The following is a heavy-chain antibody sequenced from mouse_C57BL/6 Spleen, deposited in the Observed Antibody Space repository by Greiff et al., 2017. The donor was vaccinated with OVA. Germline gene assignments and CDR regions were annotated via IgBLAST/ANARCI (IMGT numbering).Heavy chain of an antibody. CDR1: GYTFTSYW. CDR3: ARYYYGSSYCYDY. CDR2: IHPNSGST. D-gene: IGHD1-1*01. V-gene: IGHV1-64*01. J-gene: IGHJ2*01. Sequence: VQLQQSGAELVKPGASVKLSCKASGYTFTSYWMHWVKQRPGQGLEWIGMIHPNSGSTNYNEKFKSKATLTVDKSSSTAYMQLSSLTSEDSAVYYCARYYYGSSYCYDYWGQGTTLTVSS.